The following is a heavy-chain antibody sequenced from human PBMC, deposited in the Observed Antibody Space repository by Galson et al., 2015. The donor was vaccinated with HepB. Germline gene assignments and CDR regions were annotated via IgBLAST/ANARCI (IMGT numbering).Heavy chain of an antibody. CDR1: GFTFSRSA. CDR2: IRTRNRDYAT. CDR3: TNLGEEYSSSAGHNFYFMDV. Sequence: SLRLSCAASGFTFSRSAFHWPRPSSGKGLEWVGRIRTRNRDYATASAASVKDRFTISRDDSKNTAYLQMNSLKIEDTAVYYCTNLGEEYSSSAGHNFYFMDVWGTGTTVTVSS. J-gene: IGHJ6*03. D-gene: IGHD6-6*01. V-gene: IGHV3-73*01.